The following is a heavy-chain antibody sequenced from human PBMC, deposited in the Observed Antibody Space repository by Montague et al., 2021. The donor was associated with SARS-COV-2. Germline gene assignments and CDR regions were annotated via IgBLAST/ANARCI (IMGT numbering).Heavy chain of an antibody. CDR3: AGLGAITLVRGITRADFSNYGMDV. J-gene: IGHJ6*02. CDR1: SGSFRGYY. V-gene: IGHV4-34*01. D-gene: IGHD3-10*01. Sequence: SETLSLTCAVSSGSFRGYYWSWIRQPPGKGLDWIGEINHSGSTTYNPSLASRVSISVDTSNTKFSLKVTSVTAADTAVYYCAGLGAITLVRGITRADFSNYGMDVWGQGTTVTVSS. CDR2: INHSGST.